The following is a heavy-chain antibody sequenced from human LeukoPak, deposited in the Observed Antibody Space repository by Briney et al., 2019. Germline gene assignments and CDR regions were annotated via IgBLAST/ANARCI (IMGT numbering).Heavy chain of an antibody. D-gene: IGHD2-15*01. CDR2: TSDRGDYT. CDR3: ARDLDDCSGGSCYFRAPYYGMDV. V-gene: IGHV3-23*01. J-gene: IGHJ6*02. Sequence: GGSLRLSCAASGFTFTSYSMSWVRQAPGKGLEWVSGTSDRGDYTYYADSVKGRFTISRDNSKNTLYLQMNSLRAEDTAVYYCARDLDDCSGGSCYFRAPYYGMDVWGQGTTVTVSS. CDR1: GFTFTSYS.